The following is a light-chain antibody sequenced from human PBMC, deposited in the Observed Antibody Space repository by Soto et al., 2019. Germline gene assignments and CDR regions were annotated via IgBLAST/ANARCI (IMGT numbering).Light chain of an antibody. CDR3: QQYNNWPKT. J-gene: IGKJ1*01. CDR1: QSVSSN. V-gene: IGKV3-15*01. CDR2: GAS. Sequence: EIVMTQSPGTLSVSPGEIATLSCRASQSVSSNLAWYQQKPGQAPRLLIYGASARATGIPDRFSGSGSGTEFTLTISSLQSEDIAVYYCQQYNNWPKTFGQGTKVEIK.